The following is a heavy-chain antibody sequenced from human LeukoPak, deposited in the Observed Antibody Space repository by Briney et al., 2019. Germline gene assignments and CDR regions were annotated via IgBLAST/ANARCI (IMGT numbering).Heavy chain of an antibody. D-gene: IGHD6-19*01. V-gene: IGHV3-7*03. J-gene: IGHJ4*02. CDR3: AKDRSSSWYHPTDY. CDR2: IKQDGSEK. Sequence: GSLRLSCAASGFTFSSYWMSWVRQAPGKGLEWVANIKQDGSEKYYVDSVKGRFTISRDNSKNTLYLQMNSLRAEDTAVYYCAKDRSSSWYHPTDYWGQGTLVTVSS. CDR1: GFTFSSYW.